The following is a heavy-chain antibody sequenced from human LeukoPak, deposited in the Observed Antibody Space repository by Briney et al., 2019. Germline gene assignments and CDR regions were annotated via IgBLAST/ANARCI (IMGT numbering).Heavy chain of an antibody. J-gene: IGHJ4*02. Sequence: ASVKVSCKTSGYTFTSFGISWVRQAPGQGLEWMGWISAYNGDTKSAPKFQGRVTMTTDTPTTTAYMDLRSLRSDDTAVYYCARGQQLLXYYFDYWXQGTXXTVSS. V-gene: IGHV1-18*01. CDR3: ARGQQLLXYYFDY. CDR2: ISAYNGDT. CDR1: GYTFTSFG. D-gene: IGHD6-13*01.